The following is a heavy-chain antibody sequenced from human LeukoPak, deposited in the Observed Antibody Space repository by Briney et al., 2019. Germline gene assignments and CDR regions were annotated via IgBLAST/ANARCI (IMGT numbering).Heavy chain of an antibody. CDR1: GFTFSSYG. Sequence: GGSLSLSCAASGFTFSSYGMHWVRQAPGKGLEWVAFIRYDGSNKYYADSVKGRFTISRDNSKNTLYLQMNSLRAEDTAVYYCAKERAAAGNYYYYYMDVWGKGTTVTISS. CDR2: IRYDGSNK. CDR3: AKERAAAGNYYYYYMDV. J-gene: IGHJ6*03. V-gene: IGHV3-30*02. D-gene: IGHD6-13*01.